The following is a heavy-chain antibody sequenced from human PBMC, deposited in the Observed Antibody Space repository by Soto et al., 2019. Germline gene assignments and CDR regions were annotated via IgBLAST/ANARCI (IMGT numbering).Heavy chain of an antibody. Sequence: ESGGGLVKPGGSLRLACAASGFSFGDSYMSWVRQAPGKGLEWLSYISGGSSYTNYADSVKGRFTISRDNAKRSLYLEMNSRRAADTAVYYCAKTIVAASGYYFDHWGQGNLVTVSS. CDR1: GFSFGDSY. J-gene: IGHJ4*02. CDR2: ISGGSSYT. CDR3: AKTIVAASGYYFDH. D-gene: IGHD2-21*01. V-gene: IGHV3-11*06.